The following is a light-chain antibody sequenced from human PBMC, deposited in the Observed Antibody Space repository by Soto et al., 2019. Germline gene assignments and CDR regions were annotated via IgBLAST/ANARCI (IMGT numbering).Light chain of an antibody. CDR3: QHYHNWPPWT. J-gene: IGKJ1*01. Sequence: EIVMTQSPVTLSVSPGERATLSCRASQSISINLVWYQQKPGQAPRLLIYGASTRATGIPARFSGSGSGTEFTLSISSLQSEDFAVYYCQHYHNWPPWTFGQGTKVEIK. V-gene: IGKV3-15*01. CDR1: QSISIN. CDR2: GAS.